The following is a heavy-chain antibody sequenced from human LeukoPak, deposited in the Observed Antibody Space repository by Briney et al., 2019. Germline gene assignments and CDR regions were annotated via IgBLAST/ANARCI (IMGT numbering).Heavy chain of an antibody. CDR3: ARGRAMMRRGHWYFDL. CDR1: DGSISSYY. D-gene: IGHD3-22*01. J-gene: IGHJ2*01. V-gene: IGHV4-59*01. CDR2: IYNSGST. Sequence: PSETLSLTCTVSDGSISSYYWSWIRQPPGKGLEWIGYIYNSGSTNYNPSLKSRVTISVDTSKNQLSLKLSSVTAADTAVYYCARGRAMMRRGHWYFDLWGRGTLVTVSS.